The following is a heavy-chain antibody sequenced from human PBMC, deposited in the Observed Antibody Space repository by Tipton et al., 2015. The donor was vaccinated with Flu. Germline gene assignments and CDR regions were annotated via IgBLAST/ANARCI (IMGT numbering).Heavy chain of an antibody. CDR2: ISSSSSTI. J-gene: IGHJ4*02. D-gene: IGHD3-16*01. Sequence: SLRLSCAASGLAFSSYAMNWVRQAPGKGLEWVSYISSSSSTIYYADSVKGRFTISRDNAKNSLYLQMNSLRAEDTAVYYCARAIRMDYWGQGTLVTVSS. V-gene: IGHV3-48*04. CDR3: ARAIRMDY. CDR1: GLAFSSYA.